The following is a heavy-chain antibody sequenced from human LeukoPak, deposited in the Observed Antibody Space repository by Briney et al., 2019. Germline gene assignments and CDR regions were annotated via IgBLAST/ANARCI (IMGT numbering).Heavy chain of an antibody. CDR1: GYTFTGYY. D-gene: IGHD2-2*01. V-gene: IGHV1-2*02. J-gene: IGHJ4*02. CDR2: INPNSGGT. Sequence: ASVKVSCKASGYTFTGYYMHWVRQAPGQGLEWMGWINPNSGGTNYAQKFQGRVTMTRDTSISTAYMELSRLRSDDTAVYYCARDLGYCSSTSCPGAGYWGQGTLVTVSS. CDR3: ARDLGYCSSTSCPGAGY.